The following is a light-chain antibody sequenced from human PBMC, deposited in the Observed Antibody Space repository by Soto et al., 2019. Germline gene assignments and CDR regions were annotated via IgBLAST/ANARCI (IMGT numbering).Light chain of an antibody. Sequence: QPVLTQPPSVSGAPGQRVTISCTGNSSNIGAGYDVHWYQQFPGTAPKLLISYNNNRPSGVPDRFSGSKSDTSASLAITGLQTADEGDYYCQSADITLSTVFGGGTKVTVL. CDR3: QSADITLSTV. V-gene: IGLV1-40*01. CDR1: SSNIGAGYD. CDR2: YNN. J-gene: IGLJ3*02.